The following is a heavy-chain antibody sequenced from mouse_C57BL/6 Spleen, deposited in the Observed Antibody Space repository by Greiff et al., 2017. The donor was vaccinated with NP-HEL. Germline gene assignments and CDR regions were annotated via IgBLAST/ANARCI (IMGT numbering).Heavy chain of an antibody. CDR2: IDPSDSYT. J-gene: IGHJ4*01. V-gene: IGHV1-69*01. CDR1: GYTFTSYW. CDR3: ARGYYNAMDY. Sequence: QVQLQQPGAELVMPGASVKLSCKASGYTFTSYWMHWVRQRPGQGLEWIGDIDPSDSYTNYNQKVKGKSTLTVDKSSSTAYMQLSSLTSEDSAVDYCARGYYNAMDYWGQGTSVTVSS. D-gene: IGHD2-2*01.